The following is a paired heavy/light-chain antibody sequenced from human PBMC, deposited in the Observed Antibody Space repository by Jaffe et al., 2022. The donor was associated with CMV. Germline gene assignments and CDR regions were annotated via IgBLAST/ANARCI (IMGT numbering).Light chain of an antibody. CDR1: QSVSSY. V-gene: IGKV3-11*01. CDR3: QQRSNWPGT. CDR2: DAS. Sequence: EIVLTQSPATLSLSPGERATLSCRASQSVSSYLAWYQQKPGQAPRLLIYDASNRATGIPARFSGSGSGTDFTLTISSLEPEDFAVYYCQQRSNWPGTFGPGTKVDIK. J-gene: IGKJ3*01.
Heavy chain of an antibody. CDR1: GGSISSYY. J-gene: IGHJ4*02. V-gene: IGHV4-4*07. Sequence: QVQLQESGPGLVKPSETLSLTCTVSGGSISSYYWSWIRQPAGKGLEWIGRIYTSGSTNYNPSLKSRVTMSVDTSKNQFSLKLSSVTAADTAVYYCAREAANDYGDYGLFDYWGQGTLVTVSS. D-gene: IGHD4-17*01. CDR2: IYTSGST. CDR3: AREAANDYGDYGLFDY.